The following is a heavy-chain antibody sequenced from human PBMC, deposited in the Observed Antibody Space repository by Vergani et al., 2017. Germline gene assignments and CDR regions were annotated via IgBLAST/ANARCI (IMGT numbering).Heavy chain of an antibody. Sequence: QVTLKESGPVLVKPTETLTLTCTVSGFSLSNARMGVSWIRQPPGKALEWLAHIFSNDEKSYSTSLKSRLTISKDTSKRQVVLTMTNMDPVDTATYYCARTYYDFWSCYPGLDGMDVWGQGTTVTVSS. CDR1: GFSLSNARMG. CDR2: IFSNDEK. CDR3: ARTYYDFWSCYPGLDGMDV. V-gene: IGHV2-26*01. D-gene: IGHD3-3*01. J-gene: IGHJ6*02.